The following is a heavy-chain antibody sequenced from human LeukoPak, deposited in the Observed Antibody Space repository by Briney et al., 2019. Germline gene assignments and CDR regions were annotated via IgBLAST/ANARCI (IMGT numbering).Heavy chain of an antibody. J-gene: IGHJ4*02. CDR3: ARLREIPVFGVVTKSTSYFDY. D-gene: IGHD3-3*01. CDR2: IKQDRSEK. Sequence: GGSLRLSCEVSGFTIRNQWMSWVRQAPGKGLELVANIKQDRSEKYYVDSVKGRFTISRDNAKNSLYLQMNSLRAEDTAVYYCARLREIPVFGVVTKSTSYFDYWGQGTLVTVSS. V-gene: IGHV3-7*01. CDR1: GFTIRNQW.